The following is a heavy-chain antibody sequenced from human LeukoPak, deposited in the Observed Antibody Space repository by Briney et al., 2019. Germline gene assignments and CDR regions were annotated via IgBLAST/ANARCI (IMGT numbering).Heavy chain of an antibody. CDR2: IKQDGSEK. CDR1: GFTFSSHC. V-gene: IGHV3-7*01. Sequence: GSLRLSCAASGFTFSSHCMNWARQAPGKGLEWVANIKQDGSEKYYVDSVKGRFTISRDNAKNSLYLQMNSLRAEDTAVYYRARGTAGGVINWGIDYWGQGTLVTVSS. CDR3: ARGTAGGVINWGIDY. J-gene: IGHJ4*02. D-gene: IGHD3-16*02.